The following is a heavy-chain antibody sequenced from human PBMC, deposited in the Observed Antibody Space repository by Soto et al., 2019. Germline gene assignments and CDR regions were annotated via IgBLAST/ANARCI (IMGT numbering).Heavy chain of an antibody. J-gene: IGHJ3*02. CDR2: IYHSGST. CDR1: GGSISSSNW. Sequence: PSDTLSLTCAVSGGSISSSNWWSWVRQPPGKGLEWIGEIYHSGSTNYNPSLKSRVTISVDKSKNQFSLKLSSVTAADTAVYYCARFNSGNYYEAFDIWGQGTMVTVSS. CDR3: ARFNSGNYYEAFDI. V-gene: IGHV4-4*02. D-gene: IGHD1-26*01.